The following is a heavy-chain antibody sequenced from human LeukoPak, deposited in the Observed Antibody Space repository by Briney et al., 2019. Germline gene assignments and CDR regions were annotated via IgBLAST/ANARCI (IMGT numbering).Heavy chain of an antibody. CDR2: IYYSGST. J-gene: IGHJ4*02. V-gene: IGHV4-30-4*08. CDR3: ARIRTESYYDFWSGYYFDY. D-gene: IGHD3-3*01. CDR1: GGSISSGDYY. Sequence: PSETLSLTCTVSGGSISSGDYYWSWIRQPPGKGLEWIGYIYYSGSTYYNPSLKSRVTISVDTSMNQFSLKLSSVTAADTAVYYCARIRTESYYDFWSGYYFDYWGQGTLVTVSS.